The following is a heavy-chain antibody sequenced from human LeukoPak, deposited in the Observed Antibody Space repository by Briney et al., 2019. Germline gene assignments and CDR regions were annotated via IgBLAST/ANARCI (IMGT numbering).Heavy chain of an antibody. Sequence: SETLSLTCTVSGVSITSSGYYWGWIRQPPGKGLEWIGSTSYSGSTYYNPSLKSRATMSVDTSQNQFSLKLTSVSAADTAVYYCARHYGPWGQGTLVTVSS. CDR1: GVSITSSGYY. CDR3: ARHYGP. J-gene: IGHJ5*02. D-gene: IGHD3-10*01. V-gene: IGHV4-39*01. CDR2: TSYSGST.